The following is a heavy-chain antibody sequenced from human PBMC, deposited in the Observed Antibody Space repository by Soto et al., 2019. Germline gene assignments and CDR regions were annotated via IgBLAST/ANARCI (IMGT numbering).Heavy chain of an antibody. CDR2: INPKSGAT. Sequence: ASVKVSCKASGYTFIDYYIHWVRQAPGQGPEWMGWINPKSGATNYAQKFQDWVTMTRDPSISTAYMELSRLKTYYTRMHYCTAASRLTTMVRGVRPQRYSGMEMWGKVTTVIVST. V-gene: IGHV1-2*04. D-gene: IGHD3-10*01. CDR3: TAASRLTTMVRGVRPQRYSGMEM. CDR1: GYTFIDYY. J-gene: IGHJ6*04.